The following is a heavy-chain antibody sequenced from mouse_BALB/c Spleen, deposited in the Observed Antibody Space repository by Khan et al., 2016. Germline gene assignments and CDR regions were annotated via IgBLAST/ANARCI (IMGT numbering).Heavy chain of an antibody. CDR2: INPSSNYS. D-gene: IGHD2-1*01. CDR3: ATGDGNNAY. J-gene: IGHJ3*01. Sequence: QVQLQQSGAELARPGASVKMSCKASGYTFTTYTMQWVKQRPGQGLEWIGYINPSSNYSNYNQKFKDKATLTADKSSSTAYMQLSSLTSEDSAVYYCATGDGNNAYWGQGTLVTVAA. CDR1: GYTFTTYT. V-gene: IGHV1-4*01.